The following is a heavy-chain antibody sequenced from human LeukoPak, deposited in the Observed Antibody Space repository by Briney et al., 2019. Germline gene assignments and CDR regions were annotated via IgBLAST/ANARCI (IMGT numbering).Heavy chain of an antibody. CDR3: AKENWHSTITGAGSDAFDL. V-gene: IGHV4-31*03. CDR1: GGSIRGAGYF. CDR2: ISYSGST. D-gene: IGHD1-20*01. Sequence: SETLSLTCTVSGGSIRGAGYFWSWIRQRAGKGLEWIGYISYSGSTQYNPSLKSRLFISVDTSENQFSLKLISVTAADTAVYVCAKENWHSTITGAGSDAFDLWGQGTMVTVSS. J-gene: IGHJ3*01.